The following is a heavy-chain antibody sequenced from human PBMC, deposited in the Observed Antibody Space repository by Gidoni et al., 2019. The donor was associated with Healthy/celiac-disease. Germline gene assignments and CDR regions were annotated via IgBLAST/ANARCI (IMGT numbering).Heavy chain of an antibody. Sequence: QVQLQQSGPGLVKPSQTLSLTCAISGDSVSSTSAAWNWIRQSPSRGLEWLGRTYYRSKWYNDYAVSVKSRITIKPDTSKNQFSLQLNSVTPEDTAVYYCARAGYCSGGSCYDFDYWGQGTLVTVSS. CDR3: ARAGYCSGGSCYDFDY. V-gene: IGHV6-1*01. J-gene: IGHJ4*02. D-gene: IGHD2-15*01. CDR1: GDSVSSTSAA. CDR2: TYYRSKWYN.